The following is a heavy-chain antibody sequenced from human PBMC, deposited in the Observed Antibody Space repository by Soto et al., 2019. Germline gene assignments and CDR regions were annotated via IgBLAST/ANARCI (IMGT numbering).Heavy chain of an antibody. J-gene: IGHJ4*02. CDR1: GGTFSSYS. CDR3: VVLVHFDY. Sequence: SVKLTCKASGGTFSSYSLSWVRQAPGQGLEWMGGIIPIFGTANYAQKFQGRVTITADESTSTAYMELSSLRSEDTAVYYCVVLVHFDYWGQGTLVTVSS. CDR2: IIPIFGTA. V-gene: IGHV1-69*13. D-gene: IGHD6-13*01.